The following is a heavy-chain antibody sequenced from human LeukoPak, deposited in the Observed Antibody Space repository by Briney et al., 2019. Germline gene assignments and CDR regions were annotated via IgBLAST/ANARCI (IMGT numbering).Heavy chain of an antibody. CDR3: ARHVLLYCSSTSCTLGGWDYFDY. J-gene: IGHJ4*02. CDR2: IYYSGST. D-gene: IGHD2-2*01. Sequence: SETLSLTCTVSGGSISSSSYYWGWIRQPPGKGLEWIGSIYYSGSTYYNPSLKSRVTISVDTSKNQFSLKLSSVTAADTAVYYCARHVLLYCSSTSCTLGGWDYFDYWGQGTLVTVSS. CDR1: GGSISSSSYY. V-gene: IGHV4-39*01.